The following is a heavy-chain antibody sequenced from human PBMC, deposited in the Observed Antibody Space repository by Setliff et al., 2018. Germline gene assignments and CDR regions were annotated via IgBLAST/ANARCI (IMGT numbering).Heavy chain of an antibody. CDR1: GGSISSSSYY. V-gene: IGHV4-39*01. D-gene: IGHD4-17*01. Sequence: PSETLSLTCTVSGGSISSSSYYWSWIRQPPGKGLEWIGEINHSGSTNYNPSLKSRVTISVDTSKNQLSLKLNSVTAADTAVYYCARQIDYGDFQYFDYWGQGTLVTVSS. J-gene: IGHJ4*02. CDR2: INHSGST. CDR3: ARQIDYGDFQYFDY.